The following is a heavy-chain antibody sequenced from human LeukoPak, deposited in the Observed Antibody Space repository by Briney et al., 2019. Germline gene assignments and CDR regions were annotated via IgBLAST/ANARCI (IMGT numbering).Heavy chain of an antibody. J-gene: IGHJ3*01. CDR1: GFTFSSYS. CDR3: ARDDIVVVPAAMSDAFDF. D-gene: IGHD2-2*01. Sequence: GGSLRLSCAASGFTFSSYSMNWVRQAPGKGLKWVSSISSSSSYIYYADSVKGRFTISRDNAKNSLYLQMNSLRAEDTAVYYCARDDIVVVPAAMSDAFDFWGQGTMVTVSS. V-gene: IGHV3-21*01. CDR2: ISSSSSYI.